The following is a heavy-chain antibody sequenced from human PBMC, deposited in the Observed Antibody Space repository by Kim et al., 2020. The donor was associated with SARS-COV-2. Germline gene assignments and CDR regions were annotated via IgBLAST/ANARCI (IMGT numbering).Heavy chain of an antibody. CDR1: GGSISSSSYY. Sequence: SETLSLTCTVSGGSISSSSYYWGWIRQPPGKGLEWIGSIYYSGSTYYNPSLKSRVTISVDTSKNQFSLKLSSVIAADTAVYYCARPPRGQAAFDIWGQGTMVTVSS. CDR3: ARPPRGQAAFDI. V-gene: IGHV4-39*01. CDR2: IYYSGST. J-gene: IGHJ3*02.